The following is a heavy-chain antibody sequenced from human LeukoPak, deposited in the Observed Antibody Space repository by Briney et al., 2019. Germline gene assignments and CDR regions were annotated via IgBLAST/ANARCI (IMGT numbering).Heavy chain of an antibody. CDR2: IKQDGSEK. J-gene: IGHJ5*02. CDR3: ARISEYYDILTGIHNWFDP. V-gene: IGHV3-7*01. D-gene: IGHD3-9*01. CDR1: GFTFSSYW. Sequence: GGSLRLSCAASGFTFSSYWMGWVRQAPGKGLEWVANIKQDGSEKYYVDSVKGRFTISRDNAKNSLYLQMNSLRAEDTAVYYCARISEYYDILTGIHNWFDPWGQGTLVTVSS.